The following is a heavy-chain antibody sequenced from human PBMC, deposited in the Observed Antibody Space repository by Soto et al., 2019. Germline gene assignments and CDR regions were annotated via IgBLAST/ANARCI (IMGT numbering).Heavy chain of an antibody. CDR3: AREVHCTNGVCYSAFDI. J-gene: IGHJ3*02. CDR1: GGSVSSGSYY. D-gene: IGHD2-8*01. V-gene: IGHV4-61*01. Sequence: QVQLQESGPGLVKPSETLSLTCTVSGGSVSSGSYYWSWIRQPPGKGLEWIGYIYYSGSTNYNPSLKCRVTISVDTSKKQFSLKLSSVTAADTAVYYCAREVHCTNGVCYSAFDIWGQGTMVTVSS. CDR2: IYYSGST.